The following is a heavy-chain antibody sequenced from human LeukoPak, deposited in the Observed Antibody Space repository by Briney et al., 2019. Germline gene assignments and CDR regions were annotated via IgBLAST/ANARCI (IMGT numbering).Heavy chain of an antibody. J-gene: IGHJ6*03. CDR1: GFTFSSYW. CDR2: IKQDGSEK. D-gene: IGHD5-18*01. Sequence: GGSLRLSCAASGFTFSSYWMSWVRQAPGKGLEWVASIKQDGSEKYYVDSVKGRFTISRDNAKNSLYLQMNSLRAEDTAVYYCARDVPDTAMVPYYYYYYYMDVWGKGTTVTVSS. CDR3: ARDVPDTAMVPYYYYYYYMDV. V-gene: IGHV3-7*01.